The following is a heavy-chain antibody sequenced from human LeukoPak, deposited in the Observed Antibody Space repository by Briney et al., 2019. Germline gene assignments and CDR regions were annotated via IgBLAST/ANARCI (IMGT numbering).Heavy chain of an antibody. CDR3: AKDLGSGSCQPSHY. V-gene: IGHV1-2*02. J-gene: IGHJ4*02. CDR1: GYTFTDYY. D-gene: IGHD1-26*01. CDR2: INPDSGGT. Sequence: ASVKVSCKASGYTFTDYYMHWVRQAPGQGLEWMGWINPDSGGTRYAQKFQGRVTMTRDTSIRTAYMELSRLRSDDTAVYYCAKDLGSGSCQPSHYWGQGTLVTVSS.